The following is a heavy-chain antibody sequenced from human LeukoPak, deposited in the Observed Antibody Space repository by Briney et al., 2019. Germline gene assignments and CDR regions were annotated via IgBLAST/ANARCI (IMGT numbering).Heavy chain of an antibody. J-gene: IGHJ4*02. Sequence: GGSLRLSCAASGFTVSGNYMSWVRQAPGKGLEWLSVIHRGGNTYYADSVKGRFTISRDSSKNTVFLQMDSLRAEDTAVYYCARDPGYGLGVDYGDYWGQGTLVTVSS. CDR1: GFTVSGNY. V-gene: IGHV3-66*01. CDR3: ARDPGYGLGVDYGDY. D-gene: IGHD3-10*01. CDR2: IHRGGNT.